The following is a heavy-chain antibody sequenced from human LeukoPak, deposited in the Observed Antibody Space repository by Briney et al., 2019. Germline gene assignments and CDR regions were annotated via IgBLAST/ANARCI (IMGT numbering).Heavy chain of an antibody. V-gene: IGHV3-30-3*01. D-gene: IGHD1-26*01. Sequence: PGGSLRLSCVASGVTVSNNYMCWVRQAPGKGLEWVAVISYDGSNKYYADSVKGRFTISRDNSKNTLYLQMNSLRAEDTAVYYCARADSGSYLNWFDPWGQGTLVTVSS. CDR2: ISYDGSNK. J-gene: IGHJ5*02. CDR1: GVTVSNNY. CDR3: ARADSGSYLNWFDP.